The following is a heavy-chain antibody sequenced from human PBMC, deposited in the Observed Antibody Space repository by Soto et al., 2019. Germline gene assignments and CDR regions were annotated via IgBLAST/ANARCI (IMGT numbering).Heavy chain of an antibody. CDR3: ARGGAMGVDY. V-gene: IGHV3-74*01. CDR2: IDGAAATT. D-gene: IGHD1-26*01. Sequence: GGSLRLSCTASGFTFNNKWMHWVRQSPGKGLVWLSRIDGAAATTNYADSVKGRFTISRDNAKNIVFLHVNGLTDEDTAVYYCARGGAMGVDYWGQGTLVTVSS. J-gene: IGHJ4*02. CDR1: GFTFNNKW.